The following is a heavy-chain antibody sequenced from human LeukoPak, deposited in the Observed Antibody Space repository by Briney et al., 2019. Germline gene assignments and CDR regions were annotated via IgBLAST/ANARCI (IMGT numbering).Heavy chain of an antibody. J-gene: IGHJ3*02. Sequence: PSETLSLTCTVSGGSISSYYWSWIRQPPGKGLEWIGYIYYSGSTNYNPSLKSRVTISVDTSKNQFSLKLSSVTAADTAVYYCARDSGYDWGFTSNPRADAFDIWGQGTMVTVSS. D-gene: IGHD5-12*01. V-gene: IGHV4-59*01. CDR2: IYYSGST. CDR3: ARDSGYDWGFTSNPRADAFDI. CDR1: GGSISSYY.